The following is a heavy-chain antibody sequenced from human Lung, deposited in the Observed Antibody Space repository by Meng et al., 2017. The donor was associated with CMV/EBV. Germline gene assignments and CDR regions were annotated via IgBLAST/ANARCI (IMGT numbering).Heavy chain of an antibody. CDR1: VFTFDDFA. J-gene: IGHJ6*02. CDR3: TKGGGERLPLDAKDV. D-gene: IGHD2-8*01. CDR2: ISGNAGII. Sequence: SLRLXXPASVFTFDDFAMHWVRQGPGEGLEWVSGISGNAGIIGYADSVKGRFTISRDNAKKTLSLQINTLRAEDTAFYYCTKGGGERLPLDAKDVWGQGXTVTVSS. V-gene: IGHV3-9*01.